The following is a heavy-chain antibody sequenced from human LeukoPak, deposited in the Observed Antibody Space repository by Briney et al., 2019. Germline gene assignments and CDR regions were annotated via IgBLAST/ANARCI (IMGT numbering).Heavy chain of an antibody. Sequence: GGSLRLSCAASGFTISDYWMAWVRQAPGKGLEWVANIRQDADRKYYVDSVKGRFTISRDNAKNSVYLQMNSLRADDAAVYYCAKDQRWFNAFDIWGQGTMVTVSS. D-gene: IGHD2-15*01. CDR1: GFTISDYW. J-gene: IGHJ3*02. CDR2: IRQDADRK. CDR3: AKDQRWFNAFDI. V-gene: IGHV3-7*01.